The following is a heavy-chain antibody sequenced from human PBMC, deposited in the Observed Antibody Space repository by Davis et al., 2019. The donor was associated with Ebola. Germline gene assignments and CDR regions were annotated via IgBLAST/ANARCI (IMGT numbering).Heavy chain of an antibody. J-gene: IGHJ4*02. CDR1: GYTFTSYG. V-gene: IGHV1-8*03. Sequence: ASVKVSCKASGYTFTSYGISWVRQATGQGLEWMGWMNPNSGNTGYAQKFQGRVTITRNTSISTAYMELSRLRSDDPAVYYCARVGGGYCSSTSCYDYWGQGTLVTVSS. CDR2: MNPNSGNT. D-gene: IGHD2-2*01. CDR3: ARVGGGYCSSTSCYDY.